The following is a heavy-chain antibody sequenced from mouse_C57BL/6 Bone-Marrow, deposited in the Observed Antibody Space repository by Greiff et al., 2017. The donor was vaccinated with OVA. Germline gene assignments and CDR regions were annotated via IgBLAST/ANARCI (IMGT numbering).Heavy chain of an antibody. D-gene: IGHD2-4*01. J-gene: IGHJ4*01. CDR1: GFTFSSYA. CDR3: ARDLGYYDYKYYAMDY. Sequence: EVKVVESGGGLVKPGGSLKLSCAASGFTFSSYAMSWVRQTPEKRLEWVATISDGGSYTYYPDNVKGRFTISRDNAKNNLYLQMSHLKSEDTAMYYCARDLGYYDYKYYAMDYWGQGTSVTVSS. V-gene: IGHV5-4*01. CDR2: ISDGGSYT.